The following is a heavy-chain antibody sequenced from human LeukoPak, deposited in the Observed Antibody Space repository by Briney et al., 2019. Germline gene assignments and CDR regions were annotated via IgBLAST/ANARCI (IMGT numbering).Heavy chain of an antibody. V-gene: IGHV3-21*01. CDR1: GFTFSSYI. CDR3: ARVGYSGYDRGWVVDY. Sequence: GGSLRLSCAASGFTFSSYIMNWVRQAPGKGLEWFSSISSSSSYIYYADSVKGRFTISRDNAKNSLYLQMNSLRAEDTAVYYCARVGYSGYDRGWVVDYWGQGTLVTV. J-gene: IGHJ4*02. CDR2: ISSSSSYI. D-gene: IGHD5-12*01.